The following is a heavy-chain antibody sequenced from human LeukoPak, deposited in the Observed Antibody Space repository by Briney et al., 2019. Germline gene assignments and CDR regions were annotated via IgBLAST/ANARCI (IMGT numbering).Heavy chain of an antibody. D-gene: IGHD3-9*01. CDR3: ARDRTYYDILTGYSDYFDY. Sequence: SETLSLTCSVSGGSISTSTYYWAWIRQPPGKGLEWNGSIYYSGSASHNPALESRVTISVDTSKNQFSLKLSSVTAADTAVYYCARDRTYYDILTGYSDYFDYWGQGTMVTVSS. CDR2: IYYSGSA. J-gene: IGHJ4*02. V-gene: IGHV4-39*07. CDR1: GGSISTSTYY.